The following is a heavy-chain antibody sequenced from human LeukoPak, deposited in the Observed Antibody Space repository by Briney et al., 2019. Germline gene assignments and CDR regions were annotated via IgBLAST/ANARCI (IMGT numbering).Heavy chain of an antibody. V-gene: IGHV4-30-2*01. D-gene: IGHD3-3*01. Sequence: SETLSLTCAVSGGSISSDGYSWSWIRQPPGKGLEWIGYIYHSGSTYYNPSLKSRVTISVDRSKNQFSLKLSSVTAADTAVYYCARGARSHFDYWGQGTLVTVSS. CDR2: IYHSGST. CDR1: GGSISSDGYS. CDR3: ARGARSHFDY. J-gene: IGHJ4*02.